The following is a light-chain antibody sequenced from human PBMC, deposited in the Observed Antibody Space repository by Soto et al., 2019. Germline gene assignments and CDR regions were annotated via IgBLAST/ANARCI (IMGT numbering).Light chain of an antibody. CDR2: AAS. CDR1: HDISNY. Sequence: DIQMTQSPSSLSASVGDRVSITCRASHDISNYLAWYQQRPGKVPKLLIYAASTLQSGVPSRFSGSGSGTDFTLTISSLLPEDVATYYCQQYNSYWTFGQGTKVDIK. J-gene: IGKJ1*01. V-gene: IGKV1-27*01. CDR3: QQYNSYWT.